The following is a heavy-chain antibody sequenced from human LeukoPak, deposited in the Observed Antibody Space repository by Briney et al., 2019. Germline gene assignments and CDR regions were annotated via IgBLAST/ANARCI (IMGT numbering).Heavy chain of an antibody. CDR1: GFTFSSYA. V-gene: IGHV3-23*01. CDR3: AKVAIKSTTVTTFGY. J-gene: IGHJ4*02. Sequence: GGSLRLSCAASGFTFSSYAMSWVRQAPGKGLEWVSAISGSGGSTYYADSVKGRFTISRDNSKNTLYLQMNSLRAEDAAVYYCAKVAIKSTTVTTFGYWGQGTLVTASS. D-gene: IGHD4-17*01. CDR2: ISGSGGST.